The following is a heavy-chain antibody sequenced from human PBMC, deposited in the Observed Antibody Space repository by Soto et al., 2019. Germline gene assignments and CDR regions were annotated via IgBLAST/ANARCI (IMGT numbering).Heavy chain of an antibody. D-gene: IGHD3-10*01. CDR1: GGSISSGDYY. J-gene: IGHJ5*02. CDR3: ARDRYYGSGSYSNWFDP. V-gene: IGHV4-30-4*01. Sequence: PSETLSLTCTVSGGSISSGDYYWSWIRQPPGKGLEWIGYIYYSGSTYYNPSLKSRVTISVDTSKNQFSLKLSSVTAADTAVYYCARDRYYGSGSYSNWFDPWGQGTLDTVSS. CDR2: IYYSGST.